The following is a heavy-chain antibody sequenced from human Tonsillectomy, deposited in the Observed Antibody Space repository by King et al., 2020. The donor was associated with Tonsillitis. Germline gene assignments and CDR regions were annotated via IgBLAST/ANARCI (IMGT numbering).Heavy chain of an antibody. D-gene: IGHD2-2*01. V-gene: IGHV3-7*03. CDR2: IKQDGSEK. CDR1: GFTFSSYW. Sequence: VQLVESGGGLVQSGGSLRLSCAASGFTFSSYWMSWVRQAPGKGLEWVATIKQDGSEKYYVDSVKGRFTISRDNAKNSLYLQMNSLRAEDTAVYFCAGPWSSIPNYFGYWGQGTLVTVSS. J-gene: IGHJ4*02. CDR3: AGPWSSIPNYFGY.